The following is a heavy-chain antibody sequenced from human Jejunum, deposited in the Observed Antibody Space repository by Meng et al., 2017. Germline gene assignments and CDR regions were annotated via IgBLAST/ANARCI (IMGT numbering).Heavy chain of an antibody. D-gene: IGHD3-10*01. CDR1: GFTFSSFA. V-gene: IGHV3-23*05. CDR3: AKRDGSGSYRCFDY. J-gene: IGHJ4*02. Sequence: GESLKLSCAASGFTFSSFAMSWVLQPPGRGLEWVADINYSGVSTYYGDPVKGRFTISRDNSKNTVYLQLNSLRDEDRAVYYCAKRDGSGSYRCFDYWGQGTLVTVSS. CDR2: INYSGVST.